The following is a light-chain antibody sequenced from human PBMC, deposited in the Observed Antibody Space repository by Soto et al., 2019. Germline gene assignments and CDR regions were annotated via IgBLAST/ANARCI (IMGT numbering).Light chain of an antibody. CDR3: QYYNNWLGT. V-gene: IGKV3-15*01. J-gene: IGKJ4*01. Sequence: EVVMTQSPATLSVSPGERVTLSCRANQTISNTLAWYQQKPGQAPRLLIYAASTRATGVPARLSGSGSGKEFTLTISSLQSEDFTIYYCQYYNNWLGTFGGGTKVDIX. CDR1: QTISNT. CDR2: AAS.